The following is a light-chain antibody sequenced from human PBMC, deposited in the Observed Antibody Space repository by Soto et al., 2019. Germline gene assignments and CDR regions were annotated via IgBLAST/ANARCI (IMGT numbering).Light chain of an antibody. Sequence: LMTQSPPTLSLSPGERATLSCRASQTIYTNLAWYQQKTGQPPRLLIYGASTRATGIPARFSGSGSGTEFTLTISSLQSEDFAVYYCQQYGSSPPWTFGQGTKVEIK. J-gene: IGKJ1*01. CDR3: QQYGSSPPWT. CDR1: QTIYTN. CDR2: GAS. V-gene: IGKV3-15*01.